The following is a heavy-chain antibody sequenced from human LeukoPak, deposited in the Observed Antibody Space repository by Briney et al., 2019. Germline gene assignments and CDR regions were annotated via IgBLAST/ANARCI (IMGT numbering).Heavy chain of an antibody. J-gene: IGHJ4*02. V-gene: IGHV3-30*18. CDR3: ANDEGATFDY. D-gene: IGHD1-26*01. CDR2: ISYDGSNK. Sequence: GGSLRLSCAASGFTFSSYGMHWVRQAPGKVLEWVAVISYDGSNKYYADSVKGRFTISRDNSKNTLYLQMNSLRAEDTAVYYCANDEGATFDYWGQGTLVTVSS. CDR1: GFTFSSYG.